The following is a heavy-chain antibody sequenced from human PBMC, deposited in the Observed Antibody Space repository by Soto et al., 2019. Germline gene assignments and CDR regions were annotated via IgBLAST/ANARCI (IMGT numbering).Heavy chain of an antibody. D-gene: IGHD5-12*01. Sequence: QVQLQESGPGLVKPSQTLSLTCTVSGGSISSGGYYWSWIRKHPGKGLEWIGYISYSGSTYYNQSLKSRVTVSVDTSENQFSLQLSSVPASDTAVYYCARESSGYEWGKNYFEYWGQGTLVTVAS. CDR2: ISYSGST. V-gene: IGHV4-31*03. CDR3: ARESSGYEWGKNYFEY. CDR1: GGSISSGGYY. J-gene: IGHJ4*02.